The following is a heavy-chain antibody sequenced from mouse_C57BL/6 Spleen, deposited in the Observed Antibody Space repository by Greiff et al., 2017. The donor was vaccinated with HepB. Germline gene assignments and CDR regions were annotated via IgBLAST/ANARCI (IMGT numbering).Heavy chain of an antibody. Sequence: QVQLQQPGAELVKPGASVKLSCKASGYTFTSYWMHWVKQRPGQGLEWIGMIHPNSGSTNYNEKFKGKATLTADKSSSTAYMQFSSLTSEDSAIYYCATYYYGSSYGYFDVWGTGTTVTVSS. CDR3: ATYYYGSSYGYFDV. CDR2: IHPNSGST. D-gene: IGHD1-1*01. J-gene: IGHJ1*03. CDR1: GYTFTSYW. V-gene: IGHV1-64*01.